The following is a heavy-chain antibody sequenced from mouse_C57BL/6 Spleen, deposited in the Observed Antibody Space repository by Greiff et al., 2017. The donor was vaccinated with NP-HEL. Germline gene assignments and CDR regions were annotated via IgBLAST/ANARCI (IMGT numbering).Heavy chain of an antibody. Sequence: QVQLQQPGAELVKPGASVKVSCKASGYTFTSYWMHWVKQRPGQGLEWIGRIHPSDSDTNYNQKFKGKATLTVDKSSSTAYMQLSSLTSEDSAVYYCAMGLGSYYGSGYGYFDVWGTGTTVTVSS. V-gene: IGHV1-74*01. CDR3: AMGLGSYYGSGYGYFDV. J-gene: IGHJ1*03. CDR2: IHPSDSDT. CDR1: GYTFTSYW. D-gene: IGHD1-1*01.